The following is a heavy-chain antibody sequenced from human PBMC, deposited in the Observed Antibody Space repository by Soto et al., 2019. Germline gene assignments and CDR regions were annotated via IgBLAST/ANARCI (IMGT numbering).Heavy chain of an antibody. CDR2: ISRDGTNK. CDR3: ARSRSGAVADSFDF. CDR1: GFTFSRYA. D-gene: IGHD3-10*01. Sequence: PGGSLRLSCAASGFTFSRYAIHWVRQAPGKGPEWVAVISRDGTNKYYVDSVKGRFTISRDNSRNTLYLQMNSLRHEDAAVYYCARSRSGAVADSFDFWGQGTLVTVS. V-gene: IGHV3-30*04. J-gene: IGHJ4*02.